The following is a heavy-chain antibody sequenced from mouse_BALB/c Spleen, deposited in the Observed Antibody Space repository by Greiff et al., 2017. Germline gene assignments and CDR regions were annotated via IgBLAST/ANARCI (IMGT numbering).Heavy chain of an antibody. CDR2: ISSGGST. J-gene: IGHJ3*01. V-gene: IGHV5-6-5*01. D-gene: IGHD2-3*01. CDR3: ARCRGDGYYVCWFAY. CDR1: GFTFSSYA. Sequence: EVKLVESGGGLVKPGGSLKLSCAASGFTFSSYAMSWVRQTPEKRLEWVASISSGGSTYYPDSVKGRFTISRDNARNILYLQMSSLRSEDTAMYYCARCRGDGYYVCWFAYWGQGTLVTVSA.